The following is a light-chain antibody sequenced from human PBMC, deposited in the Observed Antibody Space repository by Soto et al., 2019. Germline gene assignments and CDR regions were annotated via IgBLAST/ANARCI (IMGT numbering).Light chain of an antibody. CDR1: QSISIW. CDR3: QQYNSYAPLT. CDR2: KAS. Sequence: DIQMTQSPSTLSASVGDRVTITCRASQSISIWLAWYQQKPGRAPKLLNYKASSLESGVPSRFSGSGSGTEFTLTINSLQPDDFATYYCQQYNSYAPLTFGGGTKVEIK. J-gene: IGKJ4*01. V-gene: IGKV1-5*03.